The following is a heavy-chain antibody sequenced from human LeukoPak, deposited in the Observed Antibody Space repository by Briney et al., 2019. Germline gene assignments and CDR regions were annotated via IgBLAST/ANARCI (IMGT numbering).Heavy chain of an antibody. Sequence: GGSLRLSCAASGFTLSSHWMHWVRHAPGKGLVWVSRINSDGSTTNYADSVKGRFTISRDNADNTLYLQMNSLRVEDTAVYYCTRRVSATRWFDPWGQGTLVTVSS. V-gene: IGHV3-74*01. CDR2: INSDGSTT. CDR3: TRRVSATRWFDP. CDR1: GFTLSSHW. D-gene: IGHD2-15*01. J-gene: IGHJ5*02.